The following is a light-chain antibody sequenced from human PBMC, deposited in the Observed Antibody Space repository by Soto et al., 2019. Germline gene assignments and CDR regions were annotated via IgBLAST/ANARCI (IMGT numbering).Light chain of an antibody. J-gene: IGKJ1*01. CDR2: DAS. CDR1: QSVIND. CDR3: HHYYRWPWT. Sequence: EIVMTPSPATLSVSPGRRATLSCRASQSVINDLAWYQQKPGQVPRLFIYDASTRTTGVPARFSGSGSGTEFNLTISSLRSEDVAVYYCHHYYRWPWTFGQGTKVDIK. V-gene: IGKV3-15*01.